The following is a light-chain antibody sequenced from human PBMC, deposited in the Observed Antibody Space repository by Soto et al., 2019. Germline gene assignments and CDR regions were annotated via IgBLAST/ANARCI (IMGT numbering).Light chain of an antibody. V-gene: IGLV2-23*02. Sequence: QSVLTQPASVSGSPGQSITFSCTGSSSEVGNYKFVSWYQQYPGKAPKVMLYEVSKRPSGVSYRFSGSQSGNTASLTISGLQAEDEADYYCCSYAGSYSSYFFGTGTKVTVL. CDR1: SSEVGNYKF. J-gene: IGLJ1*01. CDR2: EVS. CDR3: CSYAGSYSSYF.